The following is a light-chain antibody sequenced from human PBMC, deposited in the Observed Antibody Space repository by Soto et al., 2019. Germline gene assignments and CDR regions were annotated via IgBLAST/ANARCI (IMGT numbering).Light chain of an antibody. J-gene: IGKJ4*02. CDR3: QQRSNWPG. V-gene: IGKV3-11*01. CDR1: QSVSSY. Sequence: EIVLTQSPATLSLSPGERATISCRASQSVSSYLAWYQQKPGQAPRLLIYDASNRATGIPTRFSGSGSGTDFTLTSSSLDPEDFAVYYCQQRSNWPGFGGGTKVEIK. CDR2: DAS.